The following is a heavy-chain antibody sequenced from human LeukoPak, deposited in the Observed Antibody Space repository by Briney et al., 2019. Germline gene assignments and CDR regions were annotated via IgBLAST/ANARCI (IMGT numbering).Heavy chain of an antibody. CDR1: GGSISSGDYY. J-gene: IGHJ6*02. V-gene: IGHV4-30-4*01. Sequence: SETLSLTCTVSGGSISSGDYYWSWIRQPPGKGLEWIGYIYYSGSTYYNPPLKSRVTISVDTSKNQFSLKLSSVTAADTAVYYCARDRGAPDSSGYFAHYYYYYGMDVWGQGTTVTVSS. D-gene: IGHD3-22*01. CDR3: ARDRGAPDSSGYFAHYYYYYGMDV. CDR2: IYYSGST.